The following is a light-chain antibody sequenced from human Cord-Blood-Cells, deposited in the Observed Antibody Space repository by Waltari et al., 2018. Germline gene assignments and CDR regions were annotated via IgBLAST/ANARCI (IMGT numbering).Light chain of an antibody. CDR3: SSYTSSSTYV. CDR1: SSDVGGYNY. V-gene: IGLV2-14*01. Sequence: QSALTQPASVSGSPGQSIPLSCTGTSSDVGGYNYVSWYQQLPGKAPKLMIYDVSNRPSGVSNRFSGSKSGNTASLTISGLQAEDEADYYCSSYTSSSTYVFGTGTKVTVL. J-gene: IGLJ1*01. CDR2: DVS.